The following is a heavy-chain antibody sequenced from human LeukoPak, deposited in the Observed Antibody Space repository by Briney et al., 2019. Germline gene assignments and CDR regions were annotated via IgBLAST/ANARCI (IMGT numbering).Heavy chain of an antibody. CDR1: GFIVSNNY. V-gene: IGHV3-66*01. D-gene: IGHD4-17*01. CDR2: IYSGGTA. Sequence: GGSLRLSCVASGFIVSNNYMSWVRQPPGKGLEWVSIIYSGGTADYADSVKGRFTVSRDHSKNTMYLQMNSLRSEDTAMYYCVRDLYRDYDRLDAFDIWGHGTMVTVSS. J-gene: IGHJ3*02. CDR3: VRDLYRDYDRLDAFDI.